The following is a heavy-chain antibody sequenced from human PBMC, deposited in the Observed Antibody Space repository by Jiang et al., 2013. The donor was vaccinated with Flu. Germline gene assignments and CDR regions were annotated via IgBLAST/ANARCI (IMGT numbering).Heavy chain of an antibody. Sequence: VQLVESGGGLVQPGQSLRLSCSTSGFAFDGYVVGWFRQGPGKGLEWVGLVRSKPSGGTTEYAASVKGRFTISRDDSKSIAHLQMNSLKTEDTAVYYCTRLSRTNDDSRQLDYWGQGTLVTVSS. CDR1: GFAFDGYV. D-gene: IGHD3-22*01. CDR2: VRSKPSGGTT. V-gene: IGHV3-49*03. J-gene: IGHJ4*02. CDR3: TRLSRTNDDSRQLDY.